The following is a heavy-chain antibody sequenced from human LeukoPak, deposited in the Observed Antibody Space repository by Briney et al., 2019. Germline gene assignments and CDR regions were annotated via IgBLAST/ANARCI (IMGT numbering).Heavy chain of an antibody. D-gene: IGHD5/OR15-5a*01. J-gene: IGHJ4*02. CDR1: GFTFSSYS. CDR3: ARALSSVSDYFQY. CDR2: ISGGGTT. Sequence: GGSLRLSCAASGFTFSSYSMNWVRQAPGKGLEWVSSISGGGTTYYADSVKGRFTISRDSSQNTLYLQMNSLRAEYAAVYFCARALSSVSDYFQYWGQGTLVTVSS. V-gene: IGHV3-23*01.